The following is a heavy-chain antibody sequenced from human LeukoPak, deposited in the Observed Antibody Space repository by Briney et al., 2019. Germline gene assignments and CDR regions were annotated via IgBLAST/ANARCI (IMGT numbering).Heavy chain of an antibody. Sequence: SETLSLTCAVYGGSFSGYYWSWIRQPPGKGLEWIGSIYYSGSTYYNPSLKSRVTISVDTSKNQFSLKLSSVTAADTAVYYCAKAVVPVISQHYFDYWGQGTLVTVSS. CDR2: IYYSGST. J-gene: IGHJ4*02. D-gene: IGHD3-22*01. CDR3: AKAVVPVISQHYFDY. V-gene: IGHV4-34*01. CDR1: GGSFSGYY.